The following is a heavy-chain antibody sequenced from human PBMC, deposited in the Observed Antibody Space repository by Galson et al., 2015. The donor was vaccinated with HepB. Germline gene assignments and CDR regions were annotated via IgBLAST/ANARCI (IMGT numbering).Heavy chain of an antibody. V-gene: IGHV3-30-3*01. D-gene: IGHD3-9*01. CDR1: GFTFSSYA. CDR3: ASVGPLGFDWSLDDY. CDR2: ISYDGSNK. Sequence: SLRLSCAASGFTFSSYAMHWVRQAPGKGLEWVAVISYDGSNKYYADSVKGRFTISRDNSKNTLYLQMNSLRAEDTAVYYCASVGPLGFDWSLDDYWGQGTLVTVSS. J-gene: IGHJ4*02.